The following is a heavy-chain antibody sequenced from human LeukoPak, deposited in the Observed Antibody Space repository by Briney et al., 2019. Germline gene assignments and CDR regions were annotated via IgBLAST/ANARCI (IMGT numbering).Heavy chain of an antibody. Sequence: GGSLRLSYAASGFTFSSYWMSWVRQAPGKGLEWVANIKEDGSDKRYVDSVKGRFTISRDNAKNSLYLQMNSLRAEDTGVYYCARYSGSSAIGYWGQGTLVSVSS. CDR2: IKEDGSDK. J-gene: IGHJ4*02. V-gene: IGHV3-7*04. CDR3: ARYSGSSAIGY. D-gene: IGHD4-23*01. CDR1: GFTFSSYW.